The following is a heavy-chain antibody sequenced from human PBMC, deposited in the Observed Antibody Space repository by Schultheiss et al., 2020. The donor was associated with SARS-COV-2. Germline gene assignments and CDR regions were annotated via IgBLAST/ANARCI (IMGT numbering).Heavy chain of an antibody. J-gene: IGHJ5*02. CDR3: ARDREECSSTSCYFWFDP. D-gene: IGHD2-2*01. CDR1: GFTFSSYS. V-gene: IGHV3-48*02. Sequence: GGSLRLSCEASGFTFSSYSMNWVRQAPGKGLEWVSYISSSSSTIYYADSVKGRFTISRDNAKNSLYLQMNSLRDEDTAVYYCARDREECSSTSCYFWFDPWGQGTLVTVSS. CDR2: ISSSSSTI.